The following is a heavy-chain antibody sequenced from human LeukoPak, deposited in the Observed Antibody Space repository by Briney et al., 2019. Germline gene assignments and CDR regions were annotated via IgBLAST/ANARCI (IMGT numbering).Heavy chain of an antibody. J-gene: IGHJ4*02. V-gene: IGHV4-39*07. CDR2: IYYSGST. CDR3: ARGASGSWYGAYDY. Sequence: SETLSLTCTVSGGSISSSSYYWGWIRQPPGKGLEWIGSIYYSGSTNYNPSLKSRVTISVDTSKNQLSLKLSSVTAADTAVYYCARGASGSWYGAYDYWGQGTLVTVSS. CDR1: GGSISSSSYY. D-gene: IGHD6-13*01.